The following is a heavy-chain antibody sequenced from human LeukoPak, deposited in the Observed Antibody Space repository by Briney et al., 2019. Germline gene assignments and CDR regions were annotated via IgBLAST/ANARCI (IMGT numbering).Heavy chain of an antibody. CDR1: GFTFSSYA. D-gene: IGHD1-7*01. Sequence: TGGSLRLSCAASGFTFSSYAMNWVRQAPGKGLEWVSTFTGGGTGTYYADSVKGRFTISRDNSKNTLYLQMNSLRAEDTAVYYCATPRGTSSDYWGQGTLVTVSS. V-gene: IGHV3-23*01. J-gene: IGHJ4*02. CDR3: ATPRGTSSDY. CDR2: FTGGGTGT.